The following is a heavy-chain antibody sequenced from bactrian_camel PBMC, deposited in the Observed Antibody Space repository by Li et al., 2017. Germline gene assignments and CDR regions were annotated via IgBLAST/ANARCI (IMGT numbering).Heavy chain of an antibody. D-gene: IGHD2*01. J-gene: IGHJ6*01. Sequence: QLVESGGGLVQPGGSLRLSCAASGYSYSSKCMGWLRQAPGKEREAVADVDFDGTTTYADDVKGRFTVSRDNAKNMVFLQMNNMRLEDTAIYYCAARRCGFSGDWFRADDYPTWGQGTQVTVS. CDR2: VDFDGTT. CDR1: GYSYSSKC. CDR3: AARRCGFSGDWFRADDYPT. V-gene: IGHV3S53*01.